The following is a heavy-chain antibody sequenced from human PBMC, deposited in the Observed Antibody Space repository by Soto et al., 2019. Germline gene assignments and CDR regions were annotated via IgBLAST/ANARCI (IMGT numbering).Heavy chain of an antibody. J-gene: IGHJ4*02. CDR3: VVDLPDRAVYDFDY. Sequence: EVQLVESGGGLVEPGGSLRLSCAASGFTFIGAWMNWVRQAPGKGLEWVGRVKSKIDGGTMDYAAPVKGRFTISRDDSRDTVYLQMNSLRSEDTAVYYCVVDLPDRAVYDFDYWGQGILVTLSS. D-gene: IGHD6-19*01. CDR1: GFTFIGAW. V-gene: IGHV3-15*07. CDR2: VKSKIDGGTM.